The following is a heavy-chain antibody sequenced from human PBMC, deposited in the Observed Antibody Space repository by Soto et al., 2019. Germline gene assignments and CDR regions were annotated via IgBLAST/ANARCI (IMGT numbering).Heavy chain of an antibody. CDR3: ARGRANYYFDF. D-gene: IGHD1-1*01. CDR2: ISGGGVPV. V-gene: IGHV3-48*02. Sequence: VGSLRLSCKASGFTFSGYSMDWVRQAPGKGLEWIAYISGGGVPVYYADSVKGRFTISRDNAKNSLCLQLNHLRDEDTAIYYCARGRANYYFDFWGQGALVTVSS. J-gene: IGHJ4*02. CDR1: GFTFSGYS.